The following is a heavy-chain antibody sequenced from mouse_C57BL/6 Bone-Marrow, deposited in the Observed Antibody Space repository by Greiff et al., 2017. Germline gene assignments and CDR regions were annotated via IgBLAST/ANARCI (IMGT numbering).Heavy chain of an antibody. D-gene: IGHD1-1*01. CDR1: GFSLTSYG. CDR3: ARNPPFLTTVVPYFDY. Sequence: QVQLQQSGPGLVQPSQSLSITCTVSGFSLTSYGVHWVRQSPGKGLAWLGVIWSGGSTDYNAAFISRLSISKDNSKSQVFFKMNSLQADDTAIYYGARNPPFLTTVVPYFDYWGQGTTLTVSS. CDR2: IWSGGST. J-gene: IGHJ2*01. V-gene: IGHV2-2*01.